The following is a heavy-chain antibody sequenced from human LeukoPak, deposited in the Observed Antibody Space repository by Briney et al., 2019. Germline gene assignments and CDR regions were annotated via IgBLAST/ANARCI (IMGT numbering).Heavy chain of an antibody. Sequence: GGSLRLSCAASGFTFSSYAMNWVRLAPGKGLEWVSVIFSGGSTYYADSVKGRFTISRDNSKNTLYLQMNSLRAEDTAVYYCARVPRTGDAFDIWGQGTMVTVSS. V-gene: IGHV3-53*01. CDR2: IFSGGST. CDR3: ARVPRTGDAFDI. CDR1: GFTFSSYA. D-gene: IGHD7-27*01. J-gene: IGHJ3*02.